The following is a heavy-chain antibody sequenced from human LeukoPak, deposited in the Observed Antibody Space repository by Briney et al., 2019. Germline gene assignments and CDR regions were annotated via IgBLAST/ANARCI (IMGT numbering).Heavy chain of an antibody. J-gene: IGHJ4*02. V-gene: IGHV3-11*01. CDR1: GFTFSDYY. CDR2: ISSSGSTI. CDR3: ARTDFDSSGPYYFDY. Sequence: KTGGSLRLSCAASGFTFSDYYMGWIRQAPGKGLEWVSYISSSGSTIYYADSVKGRFTISRDNAKNSLYLQMNSLRAEDTAVYYCARTDFDSSGPYYFDYWGQGTLVTVSS. D-gene: IGHD3-22*01.